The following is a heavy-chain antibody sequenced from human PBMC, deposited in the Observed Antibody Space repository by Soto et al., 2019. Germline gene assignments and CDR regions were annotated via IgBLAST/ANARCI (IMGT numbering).Heavy chain of an antibody. CDR2: IIPTFGTA. CDR3: ARDSPLAYCGGDCSPFDP. Sequence: SVKVSCKASGGTFSSYAISWVRQAPGQGLEWMGGIIPTFGTANYAQKFQGRVTITADESTSTADMELSCLRSEDTAVYYCARDSPLAYCGGDCSPFDPWGQGTLVTVSS. CDR1: GGTFSSYA. J-gene: IGHJ5*02. V-gene: IGHV1-69*01. D-gene: IGHD2-21*02.